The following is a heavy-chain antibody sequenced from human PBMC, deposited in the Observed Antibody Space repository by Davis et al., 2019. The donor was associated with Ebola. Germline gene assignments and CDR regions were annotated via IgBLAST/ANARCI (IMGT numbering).Heavy chain of an antibody. J-gene: IGHJ6*03. CDR3: AKMQGYMDV. CDR1: GFTFSNYG. V-gene: IGHV3-23*01. CDR2: IAGGGTA. Sequence: GESLKISCAASGFTFSNYGMTWVRQAPGKGLEWVSAIAGGGTAYYADSVKGRFTISRDNSKNSLYLQMNSPRAEDTATYYCAKMQGYMDVWGKGTTVTVSS.